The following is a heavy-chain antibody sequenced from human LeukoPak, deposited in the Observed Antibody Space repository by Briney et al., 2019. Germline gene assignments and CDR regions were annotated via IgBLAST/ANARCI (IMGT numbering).Heavy chain of an antibody. Sequence: ASVKVSCKASGYTFTTYAMNWVRQAPGQGLEWMGWIDTNTGNPTYAQGFTGRFVFSLDTSVSTAYLQISSLKAEDTAVYYCASSYCSGGNCYPQQTVYYFHFWGQGTLVTVSS. D-gene: IGHD2-15*01. V-gene: IGHV7-4-1*02. CDR2: IDTNTGNP. CDR3: ASSYCSGGNCYPQQTVYYFHF. CDR1: GYTFTTYA. J-gene: IGHJ4*02.